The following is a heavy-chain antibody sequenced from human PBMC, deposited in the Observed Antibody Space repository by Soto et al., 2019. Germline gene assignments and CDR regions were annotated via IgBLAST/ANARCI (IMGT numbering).Heavy chain of an antibody. V-gene: IGHV4-30-4*01. CDR3: ARGPSVDKVDY. Sequence: QVQLQESGPGLVKPSQTLSLTCTVSGGSINYSPYFWSWIRQTPGKGLEWIGHIYNSGTTYTNPSLNIRATISADTSPTQFSLNLKSVTAADTAVYYCARGPSVDKVDYWGQGTLVTVSS. CDR2: IYNSGTT. J-gene: IGHJ4*02. D-gene: IGHD2-21*01. CDR1: GGSINYSPYF.